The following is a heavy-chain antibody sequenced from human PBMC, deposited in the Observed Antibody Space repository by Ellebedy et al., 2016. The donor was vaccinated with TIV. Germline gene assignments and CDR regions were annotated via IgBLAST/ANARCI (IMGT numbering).Heavy chain of an antibody. Sequence: KFQGRVTITRDTSARTAYMELSSLRSEDTAVYFCARDNCRDYNYGMDVWGQGTTVTVSS. CDR3: ARDNCRDYNYGMDV. V-gene: IGHV1-3*01. D-gene: IGHD1-20*01. J-gene: IGHJ6*02.